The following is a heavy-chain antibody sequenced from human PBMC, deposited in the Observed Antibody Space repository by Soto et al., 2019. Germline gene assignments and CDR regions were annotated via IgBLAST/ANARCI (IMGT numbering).Heavy chain of an antibody. CDR1: GYTFTGYY. Sequence: GASVKVSCKASGYTFTGYYMHWVRQAPGQGLEWMGWINPNSGGTNYAQKFQGWVTMTRDTSISTAYMELSRLRSDDTAVYYCARLRYNWNDVSYFDYWGQGTLVTVSS. J-gene: IGHJ4*02. V-gene: IGHV1-2*04. D-gene: IGHD1-1*01. CDR3: ARLRYNWNDVSYFDY. CDR2: INPNSGGT.